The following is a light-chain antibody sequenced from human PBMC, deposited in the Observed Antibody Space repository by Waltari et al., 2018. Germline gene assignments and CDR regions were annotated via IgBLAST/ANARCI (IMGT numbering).Light chain of an antibody. CDR1: NIGSKS. CDR3: QVWDSSSDR. V-gene: IGLV3-21*04. J-gene: IGLJ2*01. CDR2: YDS. Sequence: SYVLTQPPSASVAPGKTARITCGGNNIGSKSVHWYQQQPGQAPVLVIYYDSDWPSGIPERFSGSNSGNTATLTISRVEAGDEADYYCQVWDSSSDRFGGGTKLTVL.